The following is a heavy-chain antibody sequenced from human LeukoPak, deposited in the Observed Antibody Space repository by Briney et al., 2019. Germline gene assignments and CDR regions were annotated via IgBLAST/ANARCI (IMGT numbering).Heavy chain of an antibody. CDR2: IWYDGSNK. CDR1: GFTFSSFG. V-gene: IGHV3-33*06. CDR3: AKDAAGSSSWANY. D-gene: IGHD6-13*01. Sequence: GRSLRLSCAASGFTFSSFGMHWVRQAPGKGLEWVAVIWYDGSNKYYADSVKGRFTISRDNSKNTPSLRMNSLRAEDTAVYYCAKDAAGSSSWANYWGQGALVTVSS. J-gene: IGHJ4*02.